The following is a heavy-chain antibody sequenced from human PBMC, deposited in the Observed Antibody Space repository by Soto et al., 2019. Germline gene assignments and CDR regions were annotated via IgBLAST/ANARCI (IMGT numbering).Heavy chain of an antibody. CDR1: GFTFSSYA. Sequence: GGSLRLSCAASGFTFSSYAMSWVRQAPGKGLEWVSAISGSGGSTYYADSVKGRFTISRGNSKNTLYLQMNSLRAEVTAVYYGAKVAGEERWLQFYHFDYWGQGTLVTVSS. CDR2: ISGSGGST. D-gene: IGHD5-12*01. CDR3: AKVAGEERWLQFYHFDY. V-gene: IGHV3-23*01. J-gene: IGHJ4*02.